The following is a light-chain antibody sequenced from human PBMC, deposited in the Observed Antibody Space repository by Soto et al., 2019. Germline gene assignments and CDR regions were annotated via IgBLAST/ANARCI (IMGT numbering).Light chain of an antibody. CDR1: SRDIGFFNY. V-gene: IGLV2-14*01. J-gene: IGLJ1*01. Sequence: QSALTQPASVSGSPGQSITISCTGTSRDIGFFNYVSWYQQFPGNAPKLIIFEVTNRPSGVSNRFSASKSGNTASLTISGLQAEDGADYYCSSYTTRSTSVFGTGTKLTVL. CDR2: EVT. CDR3: SSYTTRSTSV.